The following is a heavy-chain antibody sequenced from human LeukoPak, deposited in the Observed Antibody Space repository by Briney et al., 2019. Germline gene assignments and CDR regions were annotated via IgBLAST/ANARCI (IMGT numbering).Heavy chain of an antibody. V-gene: IGHV4-59*01. CDR2: IYHTGST. CDR3: ARRGRNSSGWQDYL. D-gene: IGHD6-25*01. Sequence: SSETLSLTCTVSGGSISSYYWSWIRQPPGKGLEWIANIYHTGSTNYKPSLSSRVTISIDTAKNQFSLKLTSVTAADTAVYYCARRGRNSSGWQDYLWGQGTLVTVSS. J-gene: IGHJ4*02. CDR1: GGSISSYY.